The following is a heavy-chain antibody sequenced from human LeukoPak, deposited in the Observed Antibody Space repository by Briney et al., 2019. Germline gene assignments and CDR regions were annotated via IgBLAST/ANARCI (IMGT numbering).Heavy chain of an antibody. D-gene: IGHD3-22*01. CDR2: INHSGST. CDR1: GGSFSGYY. CDR3: ARGGFAYYYDSSGYYYFDY. V-gene: IGHV4-34*01. J-gene: IGHJ4*02. Sequence: SETLSLTCAVYGGSFSGYYWSWIRQPPGKGLEWIGEINHSGSTNYNPSLKSRVTISVDTSKNQFSLKLSSVTAADTAVYYCARGGFAYYYDSSGYYYFDYWGQGTLVTVSS.